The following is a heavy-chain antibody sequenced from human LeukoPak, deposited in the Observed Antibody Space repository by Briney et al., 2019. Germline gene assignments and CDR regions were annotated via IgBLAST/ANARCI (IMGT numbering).Heavy chain of an antibody. V-gene: IGHV3-23*01. Sequence: GSLRLSCAASGFTFSSYAMSWVRQAPGKGLEWVSAISGSGGSTYYADSVKGRFTISRDNSKNTLYLQMNSLRAEDTAVYYCAKNMMPIVVVPAAAFDYWGQGTLVTVSS. CDR1: GFTFSSYA. CDR2: ISGSGGST. CDR3: AKNMMPIVVVPAAAFDY. J-gene: IGHJ4*02. D-gene: IGHD2-2*01.